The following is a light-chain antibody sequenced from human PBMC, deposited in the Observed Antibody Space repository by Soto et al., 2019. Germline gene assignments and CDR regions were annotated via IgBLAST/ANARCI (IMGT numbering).Light chain of an antibody. CDR1: QSVSSRS. CDR3: QQYGSSPS. Sequence: EIVLTQSPGTLSLSPGERATLSCRASQSVSSRSVAWYQQKPGQAPRLLIYGASSRATTIPDRFSGSGSGTDFTLTISRLEPEDFAVYFCQQYGSSPSFGGGTNVEIK. J-gene: IGKJ4*01. V-gene: IGKV3-20*01. CDR2: GAS.